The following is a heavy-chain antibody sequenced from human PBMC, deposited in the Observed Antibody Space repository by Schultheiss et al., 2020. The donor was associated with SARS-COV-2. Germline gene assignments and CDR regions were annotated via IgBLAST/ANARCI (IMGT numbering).Heavy chain of an antibody. CDR2: ISWNSGSI. Sequence: GGSLRLSCAASGFTFDDYAMHWVRQAPGKGLEWVSGISWNSGSIGYADSVKGRFTISRDNAKNSLYLQMNSLRAEDTAVYYCARDKVSNSAAEDYYYGMDVWGQGTTVTVSS. V-gene: IGHV3-9*01. J-gene: IGHJ6*02. D-gene: IGHD6-13*01. CDR3: ARDKVSNSAAEDYYYGMDV. CDR1: GFTFDDYA.